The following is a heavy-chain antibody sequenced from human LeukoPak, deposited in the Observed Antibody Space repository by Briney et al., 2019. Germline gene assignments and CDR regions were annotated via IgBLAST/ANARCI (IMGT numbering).Heavy chain of an antibody. CDR1: GFTFSSYG. J-gene: IGHJ4*02. CDR2: ISSRSSYI. Sequence: GGSLRLSCAASGFTFSSYGMNWVRQAPGKGLEWVSSISSRSSYIYYADSVKGRFTISRDNAKNSLYLQLNSLRAEDTAVYYCARQYYDIWSGYYTADYYFDDWGQGTLVTVSS. D-gene: IGHD3-3*01. V-gene: IGHV3-21*06. CDR3: ARQYYDIWSGYYTADYYFDD.